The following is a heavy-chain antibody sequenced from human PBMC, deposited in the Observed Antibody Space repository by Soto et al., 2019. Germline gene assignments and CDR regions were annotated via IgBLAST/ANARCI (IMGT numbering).Heavy chain of an antibody. CDR3: ARDGIAVAGSKYYYYCYGMDV. D-gene: IGHD6-19*01. CDR2: ISSSGSTI. V-gene: IGHV3-48*03. Sequence: PRLSCAASGFTFRSYEMNWVRQAPGKGLEWVSYISSSGSTIYYADSVKGRFTISRDNAKNSLYLQMNSLRAEDTAVYYCARDGIAVAGSKYYYYCYGMDVWGQGTTVTVSS. CDR1: GFTFRSYE. J-gene: IGHJ6*02.